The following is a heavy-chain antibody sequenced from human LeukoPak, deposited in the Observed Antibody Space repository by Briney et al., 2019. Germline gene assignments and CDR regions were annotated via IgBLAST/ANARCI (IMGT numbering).Heavy chain of an antibody. CDR3: ARDFRVGATNHDY. CDR1: GFTFGSYA. J-gene: IGHJ4*02. Sequence: PGGSLRLSCAASGFTFGSYAMHWVRQAPGKGLEWVAVISYDGSNRYYADSVKGRFTISRDNSKNTLYLQMNSLRAEDTAVYYCARDFRVGATNHDYWGQGTLVTVSS. V-gene: IGHV3-30*01. CDR2: ISYDGSNR. D-gene: IGHD1-26*01.